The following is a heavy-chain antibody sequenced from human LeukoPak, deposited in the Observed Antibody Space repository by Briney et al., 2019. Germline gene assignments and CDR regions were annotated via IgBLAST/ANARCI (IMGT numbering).Heavy chain of an antibody. CDR2: INHSGST. D-gene: IGHD2-15*01. V-gene: IGHV4-34*01. CDR1: GGSFSGYY. CDR3: ARGYSGGSFFDP. Sequence: KPSETLSLTCAVYGGSFSGYYWSWIRQPPGKGLEWIGEINHSGSTNYNPSLKSRVTISVDTSKNQFSLKLSSVTAADTAVYYCARGYSGGSFFDPWGRGTLVTVSS. J-gene: IGHJ5*02.